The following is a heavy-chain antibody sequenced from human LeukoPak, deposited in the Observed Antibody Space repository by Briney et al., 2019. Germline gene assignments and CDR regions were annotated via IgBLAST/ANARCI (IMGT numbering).Heavy chain of an antibody. J-gene: IGHJ4*02. CDR3: ARVVNSRTSSQNYFDY. CDR1: GGSITSSSYY. V-gene: IGHV4-39*07. CDR2: IYFSGNT. D-gene: IGHD1-14*01. Sequence: SETLSLTCTVSGGSITSSSYYWGWIRQPPGRGLEWIGSIYFSGNTYYNPSLKSRLTISVDTSKNQFSLKLSSVTAADTAVYYCARVVNSRTSSQNYFDYWGQGTLVTVSS.